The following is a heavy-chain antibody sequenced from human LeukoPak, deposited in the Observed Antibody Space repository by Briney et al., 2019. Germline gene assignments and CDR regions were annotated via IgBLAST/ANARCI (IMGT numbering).Heavy chain of an antibody. D-gene: IGHD3-22*01. CDR3: ARHTGYDSSGGY. J-gene: IGHJ4*02. CDR1: GGSLSSSSYY. CDR2: IYYSGST. Sequence: SETLSLTCTVSGGSLSSSSYYWGWIRQPPGKGLEWIGSIYYSGSTYYNPSLKSRVTISVDTSKNQFSLKLSSVTAADTAVYYCARHTGYDSSGGYWGQGTLVTVSS. V-gene: IGHV4-39*01.